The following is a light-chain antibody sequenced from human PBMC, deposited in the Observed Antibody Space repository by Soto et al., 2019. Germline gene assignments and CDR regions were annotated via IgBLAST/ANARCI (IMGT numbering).Light chain of an antibody. Sequence: DIVMIQSPYSLSVSLGERVTINCKTSQTLVYSPNNKHSKAWYQKKRRRPPRLLVHWASPRQSGVPARFTGGGSGTDFTPSIGSLQAEDVAVYFCQQYYTSPFTFGPGTKVAIK. J-gene: IGKJ3*01. CDR2: WAS. CDR1: QTLVYSPNNKHS. CDR3: QQYYTSPFT. V-gene: IGKV4-1*01.